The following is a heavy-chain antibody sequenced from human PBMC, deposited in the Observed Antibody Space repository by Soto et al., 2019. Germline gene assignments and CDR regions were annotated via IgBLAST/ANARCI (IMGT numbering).Heavy chain of an antibody. CDR2: IYYSGGT. CDR3: ARGAGVRYSGSYVHGMDV. CDR1: GGSISSYY. Sequence: SETLSLTCTVSGGSISSYYWSWIRQPPGKGLEWIGYIYYSGGTNYNPSLKSRVTISVDTSKNHFSLKLTSVTAADTAVYYCARGAGVRYSGSYVHGMDVWGQGTTGTVSS. D-gene: IGHD1-26*01. V-gene: IGHV4-59*01. J-gene: IGHJ6*02.